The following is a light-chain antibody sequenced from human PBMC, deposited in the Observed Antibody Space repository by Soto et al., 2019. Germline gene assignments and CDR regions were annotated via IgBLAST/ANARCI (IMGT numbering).Light chain of an antibody. J-gene: IGKJ2*03. CDR1: QAIRTF. CDR3: QQSYIAPYS. V-gene: IGKV1-39*01. Sequence: DIQMTQSPSSLSPSVGDRVTITCRASQAIRTFLNWYRQKPGKAPELLVYYGSTLHSGVSSRFNGSGSGTDFTLTMTSLQPEDFATCYCQQSYIAPYSFGQGTKL. CDR2: YGS.